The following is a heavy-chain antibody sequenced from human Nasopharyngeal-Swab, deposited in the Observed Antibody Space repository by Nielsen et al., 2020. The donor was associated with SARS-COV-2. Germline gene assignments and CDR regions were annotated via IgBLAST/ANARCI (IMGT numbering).Heavy chain of an antibody. Sequence: ASVKVSCKASGYTFTGYYMHWVRRAPGQGLEWMGRINPNSGGTNYAQEFQGRVTMTRDTSISTAYMELSRLRSDDTAVYYCARDGTRYNWNDYYYYGMDVWGQGTTVTVSS. CDR2: INPNSGGT. J-gene: IGHJ6*02. D-gene: IGHD1-1*01. V-gene: IGHV1-2*06. CDR1: GYTFTGYY. CDR3: ARDGTRYNWNDYYYYGMDV.